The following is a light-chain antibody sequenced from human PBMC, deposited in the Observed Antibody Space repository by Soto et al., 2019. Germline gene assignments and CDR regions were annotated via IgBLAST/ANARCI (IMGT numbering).Light chain of an antibody. J-gene: IGKJ3*01. V-gene: IGKV3-11*01. CDR3: HQRSTWPFT. CDR1: QSISSY. CDR2: DAS. Sequence: EIVLTQSPATLSLSPGERATLSCRASQSISSYLAWYQQKPDQAPRLLIYDASNRATGIPARFSGSGSGTDFTRTISSLEPEDSAVYYCHQRSTWPFTFGPGTKVDIK.